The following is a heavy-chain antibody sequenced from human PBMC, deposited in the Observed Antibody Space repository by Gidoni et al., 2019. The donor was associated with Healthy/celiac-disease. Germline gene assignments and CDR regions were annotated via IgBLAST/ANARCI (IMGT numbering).Heavy chain of an antibody. J-gene: IGHJ3*02. D-gene: IGHD3-22*01. V-gene: IGHV4-34*01. CDR2: ISHSGST. CDR3: ARDFYSDSSGTGNDGFDI. Sequence: QVQLQQWGAGLLKSSETLSLTCAVYGGSFSGDYWSWSSQAPGKGLEWIGEISHSGSTNYHPSFKSRVTISVDTSKKQLSLWLRSVTAADMAVYYCARDFYSDSSGTGNDGFDIWGQGTMVTVSS. CDR1: GGSFSGDY.